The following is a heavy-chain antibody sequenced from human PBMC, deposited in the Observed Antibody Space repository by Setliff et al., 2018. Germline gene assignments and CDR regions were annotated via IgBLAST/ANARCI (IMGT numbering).Heavy chain of an antibody. D-gene: IGHD3-10*01. V-gene: IGHV1-18*01. CDR1: GYTSTSYG. J-gene: IGHJ6*02. CDR3: ARRVYYYGSGSGSGMDV. CDR2: ISAYNGNT. Sequence: ASVKVSCKASGYTSTSYGISWVRQAPGQGLERMGWISAYNGNTNYAQKLQGRVTMTTDTSTSTAYMELRSLRSDDTAVYYCARRVYYYGSGSGSGMDVWGQGTTVTVSS.